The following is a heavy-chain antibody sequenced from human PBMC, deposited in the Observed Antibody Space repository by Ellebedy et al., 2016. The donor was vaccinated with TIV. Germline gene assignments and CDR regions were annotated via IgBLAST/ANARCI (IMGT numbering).Heavy chain of an antibody. D-gene: IGHD3-22*01. Sequence: ASVKVSCKASGYTFTSYAMHWVRQAPGQRLEWMGWINAGNGNTKYSQKFQGRVTITRDTSISTAYMELSRLRSDDTAVYSCARDIIRHYYDSSGLDYWGQGTLVTVSS. CDR3: ARDIIRHYYDSSGLDY. V-gene: IGHV1-3*01. J-gene: IGHJ4*02. CDR1: GYTFTSYA. CDR2: INAGNGNT.